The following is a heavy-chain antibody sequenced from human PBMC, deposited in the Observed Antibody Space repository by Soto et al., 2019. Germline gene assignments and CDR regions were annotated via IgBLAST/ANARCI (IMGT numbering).Heavy chain of an antibody. J-gene: IGHJ3*02. Sequence: QVQLVQSGGEVKKPGASVKVSCKASGYAFSKYGMSWVRQVPGQGLEWMGWISGYNGNTAYAQTFQGRLTMTTDTSTRTAYMELRSLRSDDTAIYYCARDAGCVVLVPAADGFDSWGQGTLVSVSS. CDR2: ISGYNGNT. CDR1: GYAFSKYG. V-gene: IGHV1-18*01. D-gene: IGHD2-2*01. CDR3: ARDAGCVVLVPAADGFDS.